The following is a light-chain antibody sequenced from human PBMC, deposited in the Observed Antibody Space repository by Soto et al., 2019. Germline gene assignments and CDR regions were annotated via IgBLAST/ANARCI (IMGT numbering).Light chain of an antibody. Sequence: QSALTQPRSVSGSPGQSVTISCTGTSSDVGGYNYVSWYQQYPGKAPKLMIYDVTKRPSGVPDRFSGSKSGNTASLNISGLQAEDEADYYCCSYAGSYVVFGGGTKLTVL. V-gene: IGLV2-11*01. CDR3: CSYAGSYVV. J-gene: IGLJ2*01. CDR1: SSDVGGYNY. CDR2: DVT.